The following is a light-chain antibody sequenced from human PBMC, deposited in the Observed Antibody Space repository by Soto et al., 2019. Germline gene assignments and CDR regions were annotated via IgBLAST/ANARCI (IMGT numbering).Light chain of an antibody. J-gene: IGKJ4*01. CDR1: QSVSSSD. CDR2: GAS. Sequence: EIVLTQSPGTLSSSPGERATLSCRASQSVSSSDLAWYQQKPGQPPRLLIYGASSRATGIPDRFSGSGSGTDFTLTISRLEPEDFAVYYCQQYGSSPPLTFGGGTKVEIK. CDR3: QQYGSSPPLT. V-gene: IGKV3-20*01.